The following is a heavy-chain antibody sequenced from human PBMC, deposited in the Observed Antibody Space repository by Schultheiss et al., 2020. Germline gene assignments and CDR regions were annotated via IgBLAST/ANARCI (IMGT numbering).Heavy chain of an antibody. V-gene: IGHV4-61*01. Sequence: SETLSLTCTVSGGSVSSATYYWSWIRQPPGKALEWIGYIYYSGSTNYNPSLKSRVTILVDTSKNQFSLKLSSVTAADTAVYYCASGIIGVARRYQDDYWGQGLPVTVSS. CDR1: GGSVSSATYY. CDR3: ASGIIGVARRYQDDY. CDR2: IYYSGST. D-gene: IGHD3-16*02. J-gene: IGHJ4*02.